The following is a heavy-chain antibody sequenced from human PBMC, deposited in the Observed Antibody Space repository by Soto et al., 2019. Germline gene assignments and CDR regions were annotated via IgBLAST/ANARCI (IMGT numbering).Heavy chain of an antibody. CDR1: GFMFGSHT. V-gene: IGHV3-21*06. CDR2: ISSVSSYI. CDR3: AREVVGPTTNWFDP. D-gene: IGHD1-26*01. J-gene: IGHJ5*02. Sequence: GGSLRLSCAASGFMFGSHTMTWVRQATGKGLEWVASISSVSSYIYYADSVKGRFTISRDNAKDSLYLQMDSLRAEDTAVYFCAREVVGPTTNWFDPWGQGTLFTVSS.